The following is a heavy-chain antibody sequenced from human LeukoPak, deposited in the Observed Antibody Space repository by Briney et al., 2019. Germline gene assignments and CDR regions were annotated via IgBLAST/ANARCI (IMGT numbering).Heavy chain of an antibody. V-gene: IGHV4-59*01. CDR1: GGSISSYY. Sequence: PSETLSLTCTVSGGSISSYYWSWIRQPPGKGLEWIGYIYYSGSTNYSPSLKSRVTISVDTSKHQFSLKLSSVTAADTAVYYCARLYSSSLGRVFDYWGQGTLVTVSP. CDR3: ARLYSSSLGRVFDY. D-gene: IGHD6-13*01. J-gene: IGHJ4*02. CDR2: IYYSGST.